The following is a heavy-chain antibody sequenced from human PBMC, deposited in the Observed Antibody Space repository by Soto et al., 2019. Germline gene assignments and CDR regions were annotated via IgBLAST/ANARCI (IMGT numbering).Heavy chain of an antibody. CDR3: ATYDSSGGYPSRYYYGMDV. Sequence: ASVKVSCKASGYTFTSYYMHWGRQAPGQGLEWMGIINPSGGNTNYAQKFQGRVTITRDTSASTAYMELSSLRSEDTAVYYCATYDSSGGYPSRYYYGMDVWGQGTTVTVSS. D-gene: IGHD6-19*01. CDR2: INPSGGNT. J-gene: IGHJ6*02. V-gene: IGHV1-46*01. CDR1: GYTFTSYY.